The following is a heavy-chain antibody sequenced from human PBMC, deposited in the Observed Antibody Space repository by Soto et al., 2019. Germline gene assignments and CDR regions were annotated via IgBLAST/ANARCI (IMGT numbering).Heavy chain of an antibody. CDR1: GYTFTSYY. V-gene: IGHV1-46*01. J-gene: IGHJ5*02. Sequence: QVQLVQSGAEVKKPGASVKVSCKASGYTFTSYYMHRVRQAPGQGLEWMGIINPSGGSTSYAQKFQGRVTMTRDTSTSTVYMELSSLRSEDTAVYYCARDTVTTGWFDPWGQGTLVTVSS. CDR2: INPSGGST. D-gene: IGHD4-4*01. CDR3: ARDTVTTGWFDP.